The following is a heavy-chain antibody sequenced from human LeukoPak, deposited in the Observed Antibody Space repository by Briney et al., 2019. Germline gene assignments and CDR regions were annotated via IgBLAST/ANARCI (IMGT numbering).Heavy chain of an antibody. CDR1: GGSISSYY. CDR2: IYYSGST. V-gene: IGHV4-59*01. Sequence: SETLSLTCTVSGGSISSYYWSWIRQPPGKGLEWIGYIYYSGSTNYNPSLNSRVTISVDTSKNQFSLKLSSVTAADTAMYYCARRAYSSGWYYFDYWGQGTLVTVSS. D-gene: IGHD6-19*01. CDR3: ARRAYSSGWYYFDY. J-gene: IGHJ4*02.